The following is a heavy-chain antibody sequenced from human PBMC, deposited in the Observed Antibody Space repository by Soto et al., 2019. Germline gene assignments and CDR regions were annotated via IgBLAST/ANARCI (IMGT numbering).Heavy chain of an antibody. CDR3: ARRARPDFYYMDV. J-gene: IGHJ6*03. D-gene: IGHD6-6*01. CDR2: ISSNGVGT. CDR1: GFTLSGYA. Sequence: EVQLAESGGGLAQPGGSRRPSCAASGFTLSGYAMDWVRQAPGKGLEYVSGISSNGVGTYYANSVQGRFTISRDNSKNTVYLQMGSLRPEDMAVYYCARRARPDFYYMDVWGKGTTVTVSS. V-gene: IGHV3-64*01.